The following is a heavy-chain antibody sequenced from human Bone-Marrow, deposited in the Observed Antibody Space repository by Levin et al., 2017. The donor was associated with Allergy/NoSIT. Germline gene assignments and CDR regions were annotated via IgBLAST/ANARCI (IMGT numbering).Heavy chain of an antibody. Sequence: SQTLSLPCAVYGGSFSGYYWNWIRQSPGKGLEWIGEISQSGSSKYSPSLKSRVTTSVDTSKNQFSLKLTSMTAADTAVYYCARGRGYGSGSDAFDIWGPGTMVIVSS. D-gene: IGHD3-10*01. J-gene: IGHJ3*02. V-gene: IGHV4-34*01. CDR2: ISQSGSS. CDR1: GGSFSGYY. CDR3: ARGRGYGSGSDAFDI.